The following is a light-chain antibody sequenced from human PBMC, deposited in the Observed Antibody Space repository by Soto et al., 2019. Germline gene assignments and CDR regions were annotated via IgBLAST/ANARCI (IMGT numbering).Light chain of an antibody. J-gene: IGKJ3*01. CDR1: QSVSSN. Sequence: EIVMTQSPATLSVSPGERATLSCRASQSVSSNLAWYQQKPGQAPRLLIYGASIRATGIPARLSGSGSGTEFTLTISSLQSEDFAVYYCQQYNNWSRATFGPGTKVDIK. CDR2: GAS. V-gene: IGKV3D-15*01. CDR3: QQYNNWSRAT.